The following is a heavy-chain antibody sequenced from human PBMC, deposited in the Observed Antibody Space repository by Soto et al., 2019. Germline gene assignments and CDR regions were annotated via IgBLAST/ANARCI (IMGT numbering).Heavy chain of an antibody. CDR1: GGTFSSYT. Sequence: QVQLVQSGAEVKKPGSSVKVSCKASGGTFSSYTISWVRQAPGQGLEWMGRIIPILGIANYAQKFQGRVTITADKSTSTAYMELSSLRSEDTAVYYCARDRLLQNNWFDPWGQGTLVTVSS. CDR2: IIPILGIA. V-gene: IGHV1-69*08. CDR3: ARDRLLQNNWFDP. D-gene: IGHD2-15*01. J-gene: IGHJ5*02.